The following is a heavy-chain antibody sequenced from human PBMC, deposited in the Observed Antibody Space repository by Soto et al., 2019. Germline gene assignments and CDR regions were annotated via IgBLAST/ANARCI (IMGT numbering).Heavy chain of an antibody. CDR1: GFTFSSYG. V-gene: IGHV3-30*18. J-gene: IGHJ4*02. D-gene: IGHD3-10*01. CDR3: AKSKRTPMVRGVITPVDY. CDR2: ISYDGSNK. Sequence: HPGGSLRLSCAASGFTFSSYGMHWVRQAPGKGLEWVAVISYDGSNKYYADSVKGRFTISRDNSKNTLYLQMNSLRAEDTAVYYCAKSKRTPMVRGVITPVDYWGQGTLVTVSS.